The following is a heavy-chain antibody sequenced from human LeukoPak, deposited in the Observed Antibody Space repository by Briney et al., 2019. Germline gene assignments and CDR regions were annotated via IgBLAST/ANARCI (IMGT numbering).Heavy chain of an antibody. CDR2: ISGSGSTK. D-gene: IGHD3-10*01. Sequence: PGGSLRLSCAASGFIFSNYYMSWFRLAPGKGLEWISYISGSGSTKYYADSVKGRFTISRDNDKKSLYLQMNSLRAEDAAVYYCARHDASVRGVTDFWGQGTLVTVSS. CDR1: GFIFSNYY. CDR3: ARHDASVRGVTDF. V-gene: IGHV3-11*01. J-gene: IGHJ4*02.